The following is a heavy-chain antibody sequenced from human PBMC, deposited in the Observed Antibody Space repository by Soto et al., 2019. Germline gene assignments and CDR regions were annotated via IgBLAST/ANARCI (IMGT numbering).Heavy chain of an antibody. Sequence: SETLSLTCAVSGGSISSGGYSWSWIRQPPGKGLEWIGYIDYSGSTNYNHSLKSRVTISVDTFKNHFSLKLSSVTAADTAVYFCARGDYYGSGSYYNDYWGQGTLVTVSS. J-gene: IGHJ4*02. D-gene: IGHD3-10*01. CDR3: ARGDYYGSGSYYNDY. CDR2: IDYSGST. CDR1: GGSISSGGYS. V-gene: IGHV4-61*03.